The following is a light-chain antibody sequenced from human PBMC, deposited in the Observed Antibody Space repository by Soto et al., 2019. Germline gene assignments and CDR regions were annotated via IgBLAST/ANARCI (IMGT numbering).Light chain of an antibody. Sequence: QSALTQTASVSGSPGQSITMSCTGTSSDVGGYNFVSWYQQHPGKAPKLIVHEVANRLSGVSGRFSGSKSGNTAFLTISGLQAEDDAVYYCCSHSSSITWMFGGGTKVTVL. CDR3: CSHSSSITWM. CDR1: SSDVGGYNF. CDR2: EVA. V-gene: IGLV2-14*03. J-gene: IGLJ3*02.